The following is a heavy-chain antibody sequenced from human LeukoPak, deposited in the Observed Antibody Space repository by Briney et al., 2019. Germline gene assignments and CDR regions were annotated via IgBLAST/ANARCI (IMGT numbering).Heavy chain of an antibody. J-gene: IGHJ4*02. V-gene: IGHV3-7*05. CDR1: GFTFTSYC. D-gene: IGHD6-19*01. Sequence: GGSLSLSCAVSGFTFTSYCMTWVGQAAGKGRAWVANIKQDGSEKYYEDSVKGRFTISRDNAKNSLYLQMNSLRVEDTAVYYCARVRLGALDFWGQGTLVTVSS. CDR3: ARVRLGALDF. CDR2: IKQDGSEK.